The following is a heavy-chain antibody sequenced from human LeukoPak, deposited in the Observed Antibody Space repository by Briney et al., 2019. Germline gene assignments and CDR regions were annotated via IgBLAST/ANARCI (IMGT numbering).Heavy chain of an antibody. CDR1: GFTFNNYV. V-gene: IGHV3-23*05. CDR3: TKVRPPPGSGWYGGDDS. D-gene: IGHD6-19*01. J-gene: IGHJ4*02. Sequence: GGSLRLSCTASGFTFNNYVMSWVRQAPGKGLEWVSSIKISGYADYADSVKGRFTISRDNPKNTLYLQMNSLRVEDTAVYYCTKVRPPPGSGWYGGDDSWGQGTLVTVSS. CDR2: IKISGYA.